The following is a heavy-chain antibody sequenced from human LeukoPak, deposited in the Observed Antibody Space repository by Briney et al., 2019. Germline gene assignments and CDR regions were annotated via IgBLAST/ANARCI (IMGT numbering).Heavy chain of an antibody. CDR3: AREVRFGEGEWFDP. J-gene: IGHJ5*02. CDR1: GGSISSGGYS. D-gene: IGHD3-10*01. CDR2: IYHSGST. V-gene: IGHV4-30-2*01. Sequence: SETLSLTCAVSGGSISSGGYSWRWIRQPPGKGLEWIGYIYHSGSTYYNPSLKSRVTISVDRSKNQFSLKLSSVTAADTAVYYCAREVRFGEGEWFDPWGQGTLVTVSS.